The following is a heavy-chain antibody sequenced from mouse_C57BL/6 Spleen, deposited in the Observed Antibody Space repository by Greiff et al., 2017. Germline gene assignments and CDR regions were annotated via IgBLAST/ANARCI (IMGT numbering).Heavy chain of an antibody. D-gene: IGHD1-1*01. CDR2: IDPNSGGT. CDR3: ARWDYYGSSGYFDV. J-gene: IGHJ1*03. V-gene: IGHV1-72*01. Sequence: QVQLQQPGAELVKPGASVKLSCKASGYTFTSYWMHWVKQRPGRGLEWIGRIDPNSGGTKYNEKFKSKATLTVDKPSSTAYMRLSSLTSEDSAVYYCARWDYYGSSGYFDVWGTGTTVTVSS. CDR1: GYTFTSYW.